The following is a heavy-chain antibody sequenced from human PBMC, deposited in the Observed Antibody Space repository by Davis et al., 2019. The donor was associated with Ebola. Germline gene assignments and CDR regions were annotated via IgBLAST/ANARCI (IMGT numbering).Heavy chain of an antibody. CDR3: ARDLRYYYYGMDV. V-gene: IGHV4-31*03. D-gene: IGHD4-17*01. Sequence: SETLSLTCTVSGGSISSGGYYWSWIRQHPGKGLEWIGYIYYSGSTYYNPSLKSRVTISVGTSKNQFSLKLSSVTAADTAVYYCARDLRYYYYGMDVWGQGTTVTVSS. CDR1: GGSISSGGYY. J-gene: IGHJ6*02. CDR2: IYYSGST.